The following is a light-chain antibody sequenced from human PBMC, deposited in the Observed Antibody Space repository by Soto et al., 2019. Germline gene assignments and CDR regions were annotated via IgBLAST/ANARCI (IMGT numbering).Light chain of an antibody. CDR3: QQYNGYAT. Sequence: DIQMTQSPSTLSASVGDRVTITCRASQNIDNWLAWYQQKPGKAPKLLIYGASTLERGVPSRFGGSGSGTEFHLTISSLRPEDFATYYCQQYNGYATFGQGTKVEI. J-gene: IGKJ1*01. CDR1: QNIDNW. CDR2: GAS. V-gene: IGKV1-5*01.